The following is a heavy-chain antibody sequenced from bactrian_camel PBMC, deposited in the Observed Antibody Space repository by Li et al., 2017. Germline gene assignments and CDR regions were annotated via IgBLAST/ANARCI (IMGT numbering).Heavy chain of an antibody. J-gene: IGHJ4*01. V-gene: IGHV3S54*01. CDR1: GGIFTNNC. CDR2: VYTGGGGI. CDR3: AARSVLRSGYWDSTRGYDY. D-gene: IGHD2*01. Sequence: HVQLVESGGGSVQAGGSLRLSCVASGGIFTNNCMGWFRQAPGAEREGLASVYTGGGGIYYANSVKGRFTISQDSAKNTVLLQMGSLKPEDTAMYYCAARSVLRSGYWDSTRGYDYWGQGTQVTVS.